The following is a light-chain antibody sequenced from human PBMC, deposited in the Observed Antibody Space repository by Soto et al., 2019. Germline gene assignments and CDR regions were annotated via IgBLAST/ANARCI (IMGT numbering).Light chain of an antibody. Sequence: AIQMTQTPSSLSASVGDRVTITCRASQDIGNDLGWYQQKPGKAPKVLIYDTYTLQSGVPSRFSGSRSGTDFTLTISSLQPEDVATYYCLQDNMYPLTFGGGTKVDI. V-gene: IGKV1-6*01. CDR3: LQDNMYPLT. CDR2: DTY. CDR1: QDIGND. J-gene: IGKJ4*01.